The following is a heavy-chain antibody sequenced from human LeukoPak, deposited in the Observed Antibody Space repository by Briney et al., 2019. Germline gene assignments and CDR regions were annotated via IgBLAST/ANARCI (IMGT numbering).Heavy chain of an antibody. Sequence: SETLSLTCAVYGRSFSDYYWSWIRQPPGKGLEWIGEINHSGSTNYNPSLKSRVTISVDTSKNQFSLKLSSVTAADTAVYYCARQLARRFGHSSYFDYWGQGTLVTVSS. CDR2: INHSGST. D-gene: IGHD3-10*01. CDR3: ARQLARRFGHSSYFDY. CDR1: GRSFSDYY. V-gene: IGHV4-34*01. J-gene: IGHJ4*02.